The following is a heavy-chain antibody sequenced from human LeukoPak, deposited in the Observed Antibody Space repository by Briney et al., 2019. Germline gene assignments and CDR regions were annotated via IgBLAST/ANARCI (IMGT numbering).Heavy chain of an antibody. D-gene: IGHD4-17*01. Sequence: SVKVSCKASGGTFSSYAISWVRQAPGQGLEWMGRIIPILGIANYAQKFQGRVTITADKSTSTAYMELSSLRSEDTAVYYCARVMTYGDPEGYWGQGTLVTVSS. J-gene: IGHJ4*02. CDR3: ARVMTYGDPEGY. V-gene: IGHV1-69*04. CDR1: GGTFSSYA. CDR2: IIPILGIA.